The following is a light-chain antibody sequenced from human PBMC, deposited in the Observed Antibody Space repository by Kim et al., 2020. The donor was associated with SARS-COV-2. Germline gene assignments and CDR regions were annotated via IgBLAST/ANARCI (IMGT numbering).Light chain of an antibody. CDR3: QSYDSVLSGYV. Sequence: QTVTISCAGDNSNIGTGYDVHWFQQLPGSAPKLLIYGDKNRPSGVPDRFSGSKSANSASLAIAGLQAEDEADYYCQSYDSVLSGYVFGSGTKVTVL. CDR2: GDK. J-gene: IGLJ1*01. V-gene: IGLV1-40*01. CDR1: NSNIGTGYD.